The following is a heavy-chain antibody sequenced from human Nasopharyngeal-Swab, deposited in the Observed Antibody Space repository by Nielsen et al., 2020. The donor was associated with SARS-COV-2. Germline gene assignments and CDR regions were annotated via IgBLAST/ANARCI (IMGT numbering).Heavy chain of an antibody. J-gene: IGHJ5*02. D-gene: IGHD3-10*01. CDR2: IKSKTDGGTT. Sequence: VREAPGKGLEWVGRIKSKTDGGTTDYAVPVKGRFTISRDDSKNTLYLQMNSLKTEDTAVYYCTTDLRSAGLTKNRLLLWFGELRRTNWFDPWGQGTLVTVSS. V-gene: IGHV3-15*01. CDR3: TTDLRSAGLTKNRLLLWFGELRRTNWFDP.